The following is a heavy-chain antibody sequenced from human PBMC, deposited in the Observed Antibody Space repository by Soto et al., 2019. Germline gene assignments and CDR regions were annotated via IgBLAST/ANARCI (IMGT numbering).Heavy chain of an antibody. CDR2: IYYSGST. J-gene: IGHJ4*02. Sequence: QLQLQESGPGLVKPSETLSLTCTVSGGSISSSSYYWGWIRQPPGKGLEWIGCIYYSGSTYYNPSLKSGVTISVDTSKNQFSLKLSSVTAADTAVYYCARPSGSYLYYFDYWGQGTLVTVSS. CDR1: GGSISSSSYY. D-gene: IGHD1-26*01. CDR3: ARPSGSYLYYFDY. V-gene: IGHV4-39*01.